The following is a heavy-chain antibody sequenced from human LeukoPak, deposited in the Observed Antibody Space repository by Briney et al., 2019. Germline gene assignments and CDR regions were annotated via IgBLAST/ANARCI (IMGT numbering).Heavy chain of an antibody. J-gene: IGHJ4*02. Sequence: ASVKVSCKASGYTFTSYGISWVRQAPGQGLEWMGWINAYNGNTNYAQKLQGRVTMTTDTSTSTAYMELKSLRSDDTAVYYCAREHSWLQSLYYFDYWGQGTLVTVSS. CDR3: AREHSWLQSLYYFDY. CDR1: GYTFTSYG. V-gene: IGHV1-18*01. CDR2: INAYNGNT. D-gene: IGHD5-24*01.